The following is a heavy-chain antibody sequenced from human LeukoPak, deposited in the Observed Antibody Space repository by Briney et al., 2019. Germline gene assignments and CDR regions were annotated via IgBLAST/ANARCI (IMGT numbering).Heavy chain of an antibody. J-gene: IGHJ4*02. V-gene: IGHV4-4*07. CDR1: GGSISSYY. CDR3: ARDLQWGYDFWSVPGY. CDR2: IYTSGST. Sequence: KPSETLSLTCTVSGGSISSYYWSWIRQPAGKGLEWIGRIYTSGSTNYNPSLKSRVTMSVDTSKNQFSLKLSSVTAADTAVYYCARDLQWGYDFWSVPGYWGQGTLVTVSS. D-gene: IGHD3-3*01.